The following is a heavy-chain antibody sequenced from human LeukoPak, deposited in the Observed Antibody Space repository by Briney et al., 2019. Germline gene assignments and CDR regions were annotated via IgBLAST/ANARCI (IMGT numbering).Heavy chain of an antibody. V-gene: IGHV4-59*01. CDR1: GGSISSYY. J-gene: IGHJ6*02. CDR2: IYYSGST. D-gene: IGHD6-13*01. Sequence: SETLSLTCTVSGGSISSYYWSWIRQPPGKGLEWIGYIYYSGSTNYNPSLKSRVTISVDTSKNQFSLKLSSVTAADTAVYYCARDHFSSWRHYYYYYGMDVWGQGTTVTVSS. CDR3: ARDHFSSWRHYYYYYGMDV.